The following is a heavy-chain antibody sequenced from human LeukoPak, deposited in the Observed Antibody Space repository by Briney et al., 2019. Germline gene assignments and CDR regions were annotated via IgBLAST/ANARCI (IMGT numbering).Heavy chain of an antibody. CDR3: ATGRFWSAPRGPFDY. D-gene: IGHD3-3*01. CDR1: GGTFSSYA. J-gene: IGHJ4*02. CDR2: IIPIFGTA. V-gene: IGHV1-69*13. Sequence: ASVKVSCKASGGTFSSYAISWVRQAPGQGLEWMGGIIPIFGTANYAQKFQGRVTITADESTSTAYMELSSLRSEDTAVYYCATGRFWSAPRGPFDYWGQGTLVTVSS.